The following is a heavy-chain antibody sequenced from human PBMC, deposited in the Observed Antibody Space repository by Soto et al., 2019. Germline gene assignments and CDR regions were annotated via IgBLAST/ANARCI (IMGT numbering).Heavy chain of an antibody. CDR1: AGSISTYY. CDR3: ARGGSGVLDY. D-gene: IGHD2-8*01. J-gene: IGHJ4*02. CDR2: VHYSGST. Sequence: KASESLSLTCALSAGSISTYYWSWIRQPPGKGLEWIGYVHYSGSTNYNTSLKSRVTISVDTSKNQCSLKLNSVTAADSAVFYCARGGSGVLDYWGQGTLVTVSS. V-gene: IGHV4-59*01.